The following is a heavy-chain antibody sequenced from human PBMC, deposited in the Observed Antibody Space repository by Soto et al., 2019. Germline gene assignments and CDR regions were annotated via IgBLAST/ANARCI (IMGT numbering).Heavy chain of an antibody. CDR2: IKTDGSER. Sequence: HPGGSLRLSCAASGFTFSSFWMSWARQAPGKGLEWVANIKTDGSERYYMDSVRGRFTTSRDNSRNIFYLQMNSLTGEDTAVYYCTRDGSPFALDVWGLGTSVTVSS. V-gene: IGHV3-7*03. CDR1: GFTFSSFW. J-gene: IGHJ6*02. CDR3: TRDGSPFALDV.